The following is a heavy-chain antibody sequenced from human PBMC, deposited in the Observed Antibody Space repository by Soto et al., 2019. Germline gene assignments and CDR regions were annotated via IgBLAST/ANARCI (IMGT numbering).Heavy chain of an antibody. V-gene: IGHV4-30-4*01. D-gene: IGHD5-18*01. CDR1: GGSVGSGEYY. CDR3: ARDVAHGYTENV. Sequence: QVQLQESGPGLVKPSQTLSLACTVSGGSVGSGEYYYSWIRQPPGKGLEWIGYIYDSGITNYTPSLKGLGTMSLDRSNNQVSLKLSSVTAADTAVYVCARDVAHGYTENVWGQGTMVTVSS. J-gene: IGHJ3*01. CDR2: IYDSGIT.